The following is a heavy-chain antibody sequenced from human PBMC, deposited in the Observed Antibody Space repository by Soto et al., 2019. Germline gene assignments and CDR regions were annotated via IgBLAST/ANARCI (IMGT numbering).Heavy chain of an antibody. V-gene: IGHV3-30-3*01. CDR3: ARGPDYDILTGYNWFDP. Sequence: QVQLVESGGGVVQPGRSLRLSCAASGFTFSSYAMHWVRQAPGKGLEWVAVISYDGSNKYFADSVKGRFTISRDNSNNTLYLQMNNLRAEDTAAYYCARGPDYDILTGYNWFDPWGQGTLVTVSS. D-gene: IGHD3-9*01. J-gene: IGHJ5*02. CDR2: ISYDGSNK. CDR1: GFTFSSYA.